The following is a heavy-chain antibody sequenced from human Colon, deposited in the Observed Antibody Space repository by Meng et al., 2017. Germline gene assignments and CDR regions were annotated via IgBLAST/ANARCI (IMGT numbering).Heavy chain of an antibody. J-gene: IGHJ4*02. V-gene: IGHV4-61*01. CDR3: ARDRVPGKY. Sequence: QVQVQESGPGLVRPSETLSLTCTVSGGSVSSGTYYWSWIRQPPGKGLEWIGCIYYSGTTNYNPSLKSRVSISVDTSKNQFSLKLSSVTPADTAVYFCARDRVPGKYWGQGTLVTASS. D-gene: IGHD1-14*01. CDR1: GGSVSSGTYY. CDR2: IYYSGTT.